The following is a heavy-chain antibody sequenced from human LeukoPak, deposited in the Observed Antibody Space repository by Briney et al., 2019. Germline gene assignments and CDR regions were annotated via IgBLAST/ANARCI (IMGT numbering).Heavy chain of an antibody. CDR2: INSDGTST. V-gene: IGHV3-74*01. J-gene: IGHJ4*02. CDR1: GFTYSNYW. Sequence: GGSLRLSCAASGFTYSNYWMHWVRQAPGKGLVWVSRINSDGTSTSYADSVKGRFTISRDNAKNTLYMQWNSLRAEDTAVYYCARGSYGFGDWGQGTLVTVSS. CDR3: ARGSYGFGD. D-gene: IGHD3-16*01.